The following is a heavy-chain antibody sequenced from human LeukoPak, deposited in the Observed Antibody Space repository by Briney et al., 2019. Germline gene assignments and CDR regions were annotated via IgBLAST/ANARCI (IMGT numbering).Heavy chain of an antibody. V-gene: IGHV4-59*01. CDR3: ASLSRIYYYDSSGYFDY. J-gene: IGHJ4*02. Sequence: SETLSLTCTVSGGSISSYYWSWIRQPPGKGLEWIGYIYYSGSTNYNSSFKSRVTISIDTSKNQFSLRLSSVTAADTAVYYCASLSRIYYYDSSGYFDYWGQGTLVTVSS. CDR2: IYYSGST. CDR1: GGSISSYY. D-gene: IGHD3-22*01.